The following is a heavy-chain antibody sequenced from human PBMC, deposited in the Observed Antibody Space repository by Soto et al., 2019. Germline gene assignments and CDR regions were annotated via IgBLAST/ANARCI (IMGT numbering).Heavy chain of an antibody. CDR1: GFSFRTHT. CDR2: ISTGGTYL. D-gene: IGHD2-2*01. V-gene: IGHV3-21*06. J-gene: IGHJ6*02. Sequence: GGSLRLSCVASGFSFRTHTLVWVRQAPGKGLEWVSYISTGGTYLEYAHSVKGRFTISRDDAADSVFLQMNSLKGDDTAVYYCVKGGEDITSPYGMDVWGQGTTVTVSS. CDR3: VKGGEDITSPYGMDV.